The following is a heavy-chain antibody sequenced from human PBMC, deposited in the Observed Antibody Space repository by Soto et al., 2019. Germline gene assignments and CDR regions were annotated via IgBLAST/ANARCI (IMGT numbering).Heavy chain of an antibody. CDR2: INHSGST. J-gene: IGHJ5*02. V-gene: IGHV4-34*01. Sequence: SGTLSLTCAVYGGSFSGYYWSWIRQPPGKGLEWIGEINHSGSTNYNPSLKSRVTISVDTSKNQFSLKLSSVTAADTAVYYCARKLGVVAATVNWFDPWGQGTLVTVSS. CDR1: GGSFSGYY. D-gene: IGHD2-15*01. CDR3: ARKLGVVAATVNWFDP.